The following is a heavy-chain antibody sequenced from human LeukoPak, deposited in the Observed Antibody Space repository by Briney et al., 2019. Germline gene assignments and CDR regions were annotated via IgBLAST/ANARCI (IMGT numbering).Heavy chain of an antibody. D-gene: IGHD5-18*01. CDR1: GGSFSGYY. CDR3: ARGRYSYGYRTIDY. J-gene: IGHJ4*02. V-gene: IGHV4-34*01. CDR2: INHSGST. Sequence: SETLSLTCAVYGGSFSGYYWSWIRQPPGKGLEWIGEINHSGSTNYNPSLKSRVTISVDTSKNQFSLKLSSVTAGDTAVYYCARGRYSYGYRTIDYWGQGTLVTVSS.